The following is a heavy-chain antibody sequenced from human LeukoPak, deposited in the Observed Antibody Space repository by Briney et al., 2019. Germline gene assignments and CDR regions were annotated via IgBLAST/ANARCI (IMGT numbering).Heavy chain of an antibody. J-gene: IGHJ4*02. V-gene: IGHV4-34*01. Sequence: SETLSLTCAVYGGSFSGYYGSWIRQPPGKGLEWIGEINHSGSTNYNPSLKSRVTISVDTSKNQFSLSLSSVTAADTAVYYCASNKGQWLFSDWGQGTLVTVSS. CDR3: ASNKGQWLFSD. CDR1: GGSFSGYY. CDR2: INHSGST. D-gene: IGHD6-19*01.